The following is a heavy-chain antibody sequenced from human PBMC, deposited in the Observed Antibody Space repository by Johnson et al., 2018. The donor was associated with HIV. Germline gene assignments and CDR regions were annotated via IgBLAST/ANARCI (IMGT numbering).Heavy chain of an antibody. CDR2: IWYDGSNK. CDR1: GVIVSSNY. D-gene: IGHD1-26*01. Sequence: QVQLMESGGGLVQPGGSLRLSCAASGVIVSSNYMSWVRQAPGKGLEWVSVIWYDGSNKYYADSVKGRFTISRDNSKFTLYLQMNSLRAEDTAVYYCATLSGSYYAFDIWGQGTMVTVSS. V-gene: IGHV3-33*08. J-gene: IGHJ3*02. CDR3: ATLSGSYYAFDI.